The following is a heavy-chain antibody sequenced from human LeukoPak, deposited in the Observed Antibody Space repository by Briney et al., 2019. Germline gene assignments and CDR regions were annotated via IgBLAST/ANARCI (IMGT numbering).Heavy chain of an antibody. Sequence: SGTLSLTCAVYGGSFSGYYWSWIRQPPGKGLEWIGEINHSGSTNYNPSLKSRVTISVDTSKSQFSLKLSSVTAADTAVYYCARLEDCSSTSCLGWFDPWGQGTLVTVSS. CDR2: INHSGST. CDR1: GGSFSGYY. CDR3: ARLEDCSSTSCLGWFDP. J-gene: IGHJ5*02. D-gene: IGHD2-2*01. V-gene: IGHV4-34*01.